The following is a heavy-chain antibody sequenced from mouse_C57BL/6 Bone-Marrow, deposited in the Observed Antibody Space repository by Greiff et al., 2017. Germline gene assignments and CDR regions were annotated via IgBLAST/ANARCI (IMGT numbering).Heavy chain of an antibody. CDR2: IYPGSGST. J-gene: IGHJ1*03. CDR1: GYTFTRYW. CDR3: ARCFYWYFDV. V-gene: IGHV1-55*01. Sequence: QVQLQQPGAELVKPGASVKMSCKASGYTFTRYWITWVKQRPGQGLAWIGDIYPGSGSTNYNEKFKSKATLTVDTSSSTAYMQLSSLTSEDSAVYYCARCFYWYFDVWGTGTTVTVSS.